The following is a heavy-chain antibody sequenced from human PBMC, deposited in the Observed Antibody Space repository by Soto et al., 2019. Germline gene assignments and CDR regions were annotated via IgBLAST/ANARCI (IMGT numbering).Heavy chain of an antibody. Sequence: EVQLVESGGGLVKPGGSLRLSCAASGFTFSSYSMNWVRQAPGKGLEWVSSISSSSSYIYYADSVKGRLTISRDNAKNSLYLQMNSLRAEDTAVYYCARDGVVRFSYGMDVWGQGTTVTVSS. J-gene: IGHJ6*02. V-gene: IGHV3-21*01. D-gene: IGHD3-10*01. CDR1: GFTFSSYS. CDR2: ISSSSSYI. CDR3: ARDGVVRFSYGMDV.